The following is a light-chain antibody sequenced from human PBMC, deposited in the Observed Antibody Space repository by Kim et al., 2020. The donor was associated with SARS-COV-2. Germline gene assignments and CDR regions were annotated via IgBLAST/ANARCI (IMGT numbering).Light chain of an antibody. CDR1: SLRTYY. J-gene: IGLJ1*01. CDR2: GEN. CDR3: NSRDSSGNSYF. V-gene: IGLV3-19*01. Sequence: SSELTQDPAVSVALGQTVRITCQGDSLRTYYATWYKQKPGQAPVLVIYGENNRPSGIPDRFSGSSSGNTASLTITGDQAEDEADYFCNSRDSSGNSYFFGTGTKVTVL.